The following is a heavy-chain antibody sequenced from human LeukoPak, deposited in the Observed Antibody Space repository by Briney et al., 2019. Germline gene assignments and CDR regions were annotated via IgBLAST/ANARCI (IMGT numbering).Heavy chain of an antibody. CDR1: GCSISSGGYY. D-gene: IGHD2-2*01. V-gene: IGHV4-31*03. J-gene: IGHJ4*02. Sequence: SETLSLTCTVSGCSISSGGYYWSWIRQHPGKGLEGIGNIYYSGSTYYNPSLKSRVTISVDTSKNQFSLKLSSVTAAHTAVYYCARERGYCSRTSCRYYFDYWGQGNVVTVSS. CDR2: IYYSGST. CDR3: ARERGYCSRTSCRYYFDY.